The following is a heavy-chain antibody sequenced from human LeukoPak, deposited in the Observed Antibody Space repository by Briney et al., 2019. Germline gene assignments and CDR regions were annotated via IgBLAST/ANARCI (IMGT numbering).Heavy chain of an antibody. CDR2: INHSGST. CDR1: GGSFSGYY. Sequence: SETLSLTCAVYGGSFSGYYWSWIRQPPGKGLEWIGEINHSGSTNYNPSLKSRVTISVDTSKKQFSLKLSSVTAAVTAVYYCARHLDTAMVRLTQSTPDKNWFDPWGQGTLVTVSS. D-gene: IGHD5-18*01. J-gene: IGHJ5*02. V-gene: IGHV4-34*01. CDR3: ARHLDTAMVRLTQSTPDKNWFDP.